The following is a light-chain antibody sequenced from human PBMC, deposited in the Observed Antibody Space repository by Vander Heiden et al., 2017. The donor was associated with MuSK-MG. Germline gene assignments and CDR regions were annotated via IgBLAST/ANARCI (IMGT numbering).Light chain of an antibody. CDR2: DAS. V-gene: IGKV1-39*01. Sequence: DIQMTQSPSSLSASVGDRVTITCRASQSISTYLNWYQQKPGKAPKLLIYDASNLQSGVPSRFSSSGSGTDFTLTISSLQPEDFATYFCQQSYRTLMYSFGQGTKVDIK. J-gene: IGKJ2*03. CDR1: QSISTY. CDR3: QQSYRTLMYS.